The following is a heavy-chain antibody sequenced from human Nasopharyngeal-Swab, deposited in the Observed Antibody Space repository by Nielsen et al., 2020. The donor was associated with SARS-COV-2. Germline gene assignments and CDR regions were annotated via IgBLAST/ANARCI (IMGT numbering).Heavy chain of an antibody. J-gene: IGHJ6*02. CDR3: ARERGGTWRDYYYYYGMDV. D-gene: IGHD3-16*01. CDR1: GFTFSSYA. V-gene: IGHV3-30*04. CDR2: ISYDGSNK. Sequence: GESLKISCAASGFTFSSYAMHWVRQAPGKGLEWVAVISYDGSNKYYADSVKGRFTISRDNSKNTLYLQMNSPRAEDTAVYYCARERGGTWRDYYYYYGMDVWGQGTTVTVSS.